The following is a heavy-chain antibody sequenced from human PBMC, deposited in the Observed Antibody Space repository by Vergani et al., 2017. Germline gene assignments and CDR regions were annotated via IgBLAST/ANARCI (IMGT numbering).Heavy chain of an antibody. V-gene: IGHV3-11*05. CDR3: ESDRGYSYPFDY. Sequence: QVQLVESGGGLVKPGGSLRLSCAASGFTFSDYYMSWIRQAPGKGLEWVSYISSSSSYTNYADSVKGRFTISRDNAKNSLYLQMNRLGAEDTAVYYCESDRGYSYPFDYWGQGTLVTVSS. D-gene: IGHD5-18*01. CDR1: GFTFSDYY. CDR2: ISSSSSYT. J-gene: IGHJ4*02.